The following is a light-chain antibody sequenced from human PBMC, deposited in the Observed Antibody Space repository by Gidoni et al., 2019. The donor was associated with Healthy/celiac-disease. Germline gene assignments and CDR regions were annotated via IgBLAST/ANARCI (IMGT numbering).Light chain of an antibody. CDR1: QSVLYSSNNKNY. CDR2: WAS. J-gene: IGKJ1*01. CDR3: QQYYSTWT. Sequence: DIVMTQSPDSLAVSLGERATINCKSSQSVLYSSNNKNYLAWYQQKPGQPPKLLIYWASTRESGVPDRFSGSGSGTDFTLTISSRQAEDVAVYYCQQYYSTWTFXQXTKVEIK. V-gene: IGKV4-1*01.